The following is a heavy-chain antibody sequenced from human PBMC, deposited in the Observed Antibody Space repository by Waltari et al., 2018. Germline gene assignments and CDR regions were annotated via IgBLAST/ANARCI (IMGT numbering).Heavy chain of an antibody. J-gene: IGHJ4*02. CDR1: GYTFTSYY. CDR2: INPSGGSK. CDR3: ARDHLEYSSSSVFDY. Sequence: QVQLVQSGAEVKKPGASVKVSCKASGYTFTSYYMHWVRQAPGQGLEWMGIINPSGGSKSDAQKCQGRVTMTRDTATSTVYMELSSLRSEDTAVYYCARDHLEYSSSSVFDYWGQGTLVTVSS. D-gene: IGHD6-6*01. V-gene: IGHV1-46*01.